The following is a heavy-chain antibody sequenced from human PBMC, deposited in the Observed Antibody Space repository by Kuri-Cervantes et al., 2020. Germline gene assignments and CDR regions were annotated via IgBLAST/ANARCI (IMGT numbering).Heavy chain of an antibody. Sequence: SCKVSGYTLTELSMHWVRQAPGKGLEWVAVIWYDGSNKYYADSVKGRFTISRDNSKNTLYLQMNSLRAEDTAVYYCATYEGYGSGNLYYYYGMDVWGQGTTVTVSS. CDR3: ATYEGYGSGNLYYYYGMDV. CDR1: GYTLTELS. J-gene: IGHJ6*02. CDR2: IWYDGSNK. V-gene: IGHV3-33*01. D-gene: IGHD3-10*01.